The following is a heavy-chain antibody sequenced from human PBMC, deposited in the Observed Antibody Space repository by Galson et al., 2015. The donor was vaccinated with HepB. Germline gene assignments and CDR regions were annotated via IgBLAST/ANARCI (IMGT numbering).Heavy chain of an antibody. V-gene: IGHV1-18*04. CDR2: ISAYNGNT. CDR1: GYTFTSYG. CDR3: ARDLAVAANLWIRFDY. D-gene: IGHD6-19*01. J-gene: IGHJ4*02. Sequence: SVKVSCKASGYTFTSYGISWVRQAPGQGLEWMGWISAYNGNTNYAQKLQGRVTMTTDTSTSTAYMELRSLRSDDTAVYYCARDLAVAANLWIRFDYWGQGTLVTVSS.